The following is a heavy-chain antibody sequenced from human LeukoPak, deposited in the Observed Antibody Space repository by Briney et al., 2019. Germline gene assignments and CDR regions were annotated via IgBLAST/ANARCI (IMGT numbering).Heavy chain of an antibody. V-gene: IGHV3-23*01. CDR1: GLTFSSYA. CDR2: ISGSGGST. CDR3: AKEYSYGYYYFDY. J-gene: IGHJ4*02. Sequence: GGSLRLSCAASGLTFSSYAMSWVRQAPGKGLEWVSAISGSGGSTYYADSVKGRFTISRDNSKNTVYLRMNSLRAEDTAVYYCAKEYSYGYYYFDYWGQGTLVTVSS. D-gene: IGHD5-18*01.